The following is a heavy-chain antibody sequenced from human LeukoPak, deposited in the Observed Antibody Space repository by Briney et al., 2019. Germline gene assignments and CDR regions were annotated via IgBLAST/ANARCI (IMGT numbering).Heavy chain of an antibody. CDR2: ISHDGTNK. V-gene: IGHV3-30*18. D-gene: IGHD6-13*01. Sequence: PGGSLRLSCAASGFTFSGYGMYWVRQAPGKGLEWVAVISHDGTNKYYADSVKGRFTISRDNSKNTLYLQLNSLRAEDTAVYYCAKRMGPSIAATDLDYWGQGTLVTVSS. CDR3: AKRMGPSIAATDLDY. CDR1: GFTFSGYG. J-gene: IGHJ4*02.